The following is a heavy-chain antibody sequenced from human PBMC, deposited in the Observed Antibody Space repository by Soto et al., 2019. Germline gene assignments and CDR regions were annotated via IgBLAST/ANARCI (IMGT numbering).Heavy chain of an antibody. CDR1: GFTFSSYG. Sequence: GGSLRLSCAASGFTFSSYGMHWVRQAPGKGLEWVAVIWYDGSNKYYADSVKGRFTISRDNSKNTLYLQMNSLRAEDTAVYYCASPYPSSSWYDAFDIWGQGTMVTVSS. CDR2: IWYDGSNK. CDR3: ASPYPSSSWYDAFDI. D-gene: IGHD6-13*01. J-gene: IGHJ3*02. V-gene: IGHV3-33*08.